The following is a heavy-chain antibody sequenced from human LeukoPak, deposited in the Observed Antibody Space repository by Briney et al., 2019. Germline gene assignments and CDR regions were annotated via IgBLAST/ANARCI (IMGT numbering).Heavy chain of an antibody. CDR1: GGSISSYY. V-gene: IGHV4-59*01. CDR3: ARDVRISPYYYYGMDV. J-gene: IGHJ6*02. D-gene: IGHD1-14*01. CDR2: IYYSGST. Sequence: SETLSLTCTVSGGSISSYYWSWIRQPPGKGLEWIGYIYYSGSTNYNPSLKSRVTISVDTSKNQFSLKLSSVIAADTAVYYCARDVRISPYYYYGMDVWGQGTTVTVSS.